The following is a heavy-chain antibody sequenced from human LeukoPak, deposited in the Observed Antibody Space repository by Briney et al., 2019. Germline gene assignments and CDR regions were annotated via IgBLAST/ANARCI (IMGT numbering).Heavy chain of an antibody. Sequence: PGGSLRLSCAASGFSFNNYAMSWFRQAPGKGLEWVSAISTTGGSTYYADSVKGRFTVSRDNSKNTLSLQMDSLRVEDTALYYCAKYCTTVVTPKGYYFDSWGQGTLVTVSS. D-gene: IGHD4-23*01. CDR2: ISTTGGST. CDR1: GFSFNNYA. CDR3: AKYCTTVVTPKGYYFDS. V-gene: IGHV3-23*01. J-gene: IGHJ4*02.